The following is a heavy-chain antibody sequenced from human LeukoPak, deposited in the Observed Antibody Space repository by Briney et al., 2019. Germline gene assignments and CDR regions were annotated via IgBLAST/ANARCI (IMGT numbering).Heavy chain of an antibody. J-gene: IGHJ4*02. CDR1: GGSISSYY. D-gene: IGHD1-26*01. Sequence: PSETLSLTCTVSGGSISSYYWSWIRQPPGKGLEWIGYIYYSGSTNCNPSLKSRVTIAVDTSKNQFSLKLSSVTAADTAVYYCARHTTPIPGGYFDYWGQGTLVTVSS. CDR3: ARHTTPIPGGYFDY. V-gene: IGHV4-59*08. CDR2: IYYSGST.